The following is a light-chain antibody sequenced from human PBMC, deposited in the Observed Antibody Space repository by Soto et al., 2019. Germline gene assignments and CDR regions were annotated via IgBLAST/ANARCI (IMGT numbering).Light chain of an antibody. Sequence: FLLTQPHSVSESPGKTVTISCTRSSGNIGSNYVQWYQQRPGSAPTTLIYEDDQRPSGVPDRFSGSIDRSSNSASLTIAGRKTEDEADYYCQSYDSSTPVVFGGGTQLTVL. V-gene: IGLV6-57*04. CDR1: SGNIGSNY. CDR3: QSYDSSTPVV. J-gene: IGLJ2*01. CDR2: EDD.